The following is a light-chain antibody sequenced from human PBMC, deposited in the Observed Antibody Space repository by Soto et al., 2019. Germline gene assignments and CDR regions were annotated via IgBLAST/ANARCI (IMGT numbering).Light chain of an antibody. CDR2: DAS. V-gene: IGKV3-20*01. CDR1: QSVSSSY. Sequence: EIVFTQSPGTLSLSPGERATLSCRASQSVSSSYLAWYQQKPGQAPRLLIYDASSRATGIPDRCSGSGSGTDFTITISRLEHEDFAVYYCQQYGSQPLMYTFGQGTKLEIQ. J-gene: IGKJ2*01. CDR3: QQYGSQPLMYT.